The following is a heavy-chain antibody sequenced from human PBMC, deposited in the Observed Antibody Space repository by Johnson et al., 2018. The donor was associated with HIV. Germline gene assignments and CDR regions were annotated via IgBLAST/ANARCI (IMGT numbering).Heavy chain of an antibody. V-gene: IGHV3-30*03. Sequence: VQLVESGGGVVRPGGSLRLSCAASGFTFDDYGMSWVRQAPGKGLEWVAVISYDGSNKYYADSVKGRFAISRDNSKNTLYLQMNSLRAEDTALYYCARDTKVPRYNWNDGAFDIWGQGTMVTVSS. J-gene: IGHJ3*02. D-gene: IGHD1-1*01. CDR2: ISYDGSNK. CDR3: ARDTKVPRYNWNDGAFDI. CDR1: GFTFDDYG.